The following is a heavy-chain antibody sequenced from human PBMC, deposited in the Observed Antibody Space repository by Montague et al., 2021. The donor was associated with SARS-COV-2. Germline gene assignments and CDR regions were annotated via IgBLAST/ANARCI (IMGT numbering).Heavy chain of an antibody. Sequence: SETRSLTCTVSDGSISSSTYYWGWIRQPPGKGLEWIGSMYYSGSTYYNPSLKSRVTISVDTSKKQFSLKLSSVTAADTAVYYCARQPRNYYDSGGYWALGDYWGQGTLVTVSS. J-gene: IGHJ4*02. CDR3: ARQPRNYYDSGGYWALGDY. D-gene: IGHD3-10*01. CDR2: MYYSGST. V-gene: IGHV4-39*01. CDR1: DGSISSSTYY.